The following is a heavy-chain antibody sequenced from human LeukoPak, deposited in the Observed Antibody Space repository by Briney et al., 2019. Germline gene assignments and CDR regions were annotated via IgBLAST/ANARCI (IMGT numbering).Heavy chain of an antibody. Sequence: HPGGSLRLSCAASGFTFSSYAMSWVRQAPGKGLEWVSGISGSGGRTYYADSVKGRFIISRDNSKNTLYLQMNSLRAEDTAVYYCAKDPFDIVVVPDSTFDFWGQGTLVTVSS. CDR3: AKDPFDIVVVPDSTFDF. V-gene: IGHV3-23*01. D-gene: IGHD2-2*01. J-gene: IGHJ4*02. CDR2: ISGSGGRT. CDR1: GFTFSSYA.